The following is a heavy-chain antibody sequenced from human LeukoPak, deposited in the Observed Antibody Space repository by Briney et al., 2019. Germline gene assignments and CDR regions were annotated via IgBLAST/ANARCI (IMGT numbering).Heavy chain of an antibody. CDR1: GGSISNY. D-gene: IGHD3-22*01. CDR3: AAYYYDSSGYYYVPY. V-gene: IGHV4-59*01. J-gene: IGHJ4*02. Sequence: SETLSLTCTVSGGSISNYWTWIRQPPGKGLEWIGYIYISGSTNYNPSLKSRVTISVDTSKNQFSLNLTSVTAADTAVYYCAAYYYDSSGYYYVPYWGQGTLVTVSS. CDR2: IYISGST.